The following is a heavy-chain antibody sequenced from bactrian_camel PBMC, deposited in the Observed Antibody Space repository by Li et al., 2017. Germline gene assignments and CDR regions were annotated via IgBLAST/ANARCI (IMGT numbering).Heavy chain of an antibody. CDR1: GYTYSPYC. J-gene: IGHJ6*01. V-gene: IGHV3S53*01. CDR3: AADVWRYCYGGSWFREHSDFAS. D-gene: IGHD6*01. Sequence: HVQLVESEGGSVQVGGSLTLSCIVSGYTYSPYCMGWFRQAPGKKREGVASVDGDGSTKYTDSVKGRFTVSQDNNKVTLYLRMDSLKAEDTAMYYCAADVWRYCYGGSWFREHSDFASWGQGTQVTVS. CDR2: VDGDGST.